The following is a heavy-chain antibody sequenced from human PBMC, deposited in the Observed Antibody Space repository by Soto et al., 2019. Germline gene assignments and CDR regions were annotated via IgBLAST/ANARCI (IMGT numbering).Heavy chain of an antibody. D-gene: IGHD1-26*01. V-gene: IGHV3-30-3*01. J-gene: IGHJ4*02. CDR1: GFTFGGYA. CDR2: ISYDGANI. CDR3: ARDFIVGAPDYFDY. Sequence: GGSLRLSCAASGFTFGGYAMHWVRQAPGKGLEWVALISYDGANIRYADSVKGRFTTSRDNSKNTLYLQMNSLRVDDTAVYYCARDFIVGAPDYFDYWGQGTLVTVSS.